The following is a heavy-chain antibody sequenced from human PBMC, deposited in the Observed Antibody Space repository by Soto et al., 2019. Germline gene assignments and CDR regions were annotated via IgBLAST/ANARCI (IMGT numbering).Heavy chain of an antibody. V-gene: IGHV3-30*18. J-gene: IGHJ6*02. CDR1: GFTFSSYG. D-gene: IGHD3-10*01. CDR2: ISYDGSNK. CDR3: AKDLRELYYYYGMDV. Sequence: QVQLVESGGGVVQPGRSLRLSCAASGFTFSSYGMHWVRQAPGKGLEWVAVISYDGSNKYYADSVKGRFTISRDNSKNTLYLQMNRLRAEDTAVYYCAKDLRELYYYYGMDVWGQGTTVTVSS.